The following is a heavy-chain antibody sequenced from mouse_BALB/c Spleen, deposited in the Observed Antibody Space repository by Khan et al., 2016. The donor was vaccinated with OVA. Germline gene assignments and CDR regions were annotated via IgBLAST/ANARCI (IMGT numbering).Heavy chain of an antibody. D-gene: IGHD1-1*01. J-gene: IGHJ3*01. Sequence: EVQLVESGGDVVKPGGSLKLSCAASGFTFSTYGMSWVRQTPDKRLEWVATVSTGGHYTYYPDTVKGRFTISRDNAKNTLYLQMSSLKSEDTAMFYGARLAYYYDSEGLAYWGQGTLVTVSA. CDR3: ARLAYYYDSEGLAY. CDR1: GFTFSTYG. V-gene: IGHV5-6*01. CDR2: VSTGGHYT.